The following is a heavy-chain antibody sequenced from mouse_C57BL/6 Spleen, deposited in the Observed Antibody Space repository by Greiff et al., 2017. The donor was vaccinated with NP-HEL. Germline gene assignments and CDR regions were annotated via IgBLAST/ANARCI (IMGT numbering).Heavy chain of an antibody. CDR1: GFTFSSYA. Sequence: EVQVVESGGGLVKPGGSLKLSCAASGFTFSSYAMSWVRQTPEKRLEWVATISDGGSYTYYPANVKGRFTISRDNAKNNLYLQMIHLKSEDTAMYYCASSHYYGSSYWFAYWGQGTLVTVSA. J-gene: IGHJ3*01. CDR2: ISDGGSYT. V-gene: IGHV5-4*01. D-gene: IGHD1-1*01. CDR3: ASSHYYGSSYWFAY.